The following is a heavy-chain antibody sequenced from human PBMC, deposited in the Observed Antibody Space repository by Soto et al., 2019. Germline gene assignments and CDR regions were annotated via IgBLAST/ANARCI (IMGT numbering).Heavy chain of an antibody. J-gene: IGHJ5*02. CDR1: GGSISSSSYY. D-gene: IGHD2-2*01. V-gene: IGHV4-39*01. CDR3: ARQGVVVVPAAISSWFDP. Sequence: NPSETLSLTCTVSGGSISSSSYYWGWIRQPPGKGLEWIGSIYYSGSTYYNPSLKSRVTISVDTSKNQFSLKLSSVTAADTAVYYCARQGVVVVPAAISSWFDPWGQGTLVTVSS. CDR2: IYYSGST.